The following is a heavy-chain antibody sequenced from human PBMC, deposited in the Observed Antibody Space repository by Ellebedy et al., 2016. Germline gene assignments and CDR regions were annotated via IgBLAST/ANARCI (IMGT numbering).Heavy chain of an antibody. J-gene: IGHJ5*02. Sequence: GESLKISXAASGFTFSSHWMYWVRQAPGKGLVWVSHINSDGKTTGYADSVRGRFTIARDNAKNTVFLQMSNLRADDTAVYYCATLADGSWGQGTLVTVSS. V-gene: IGHV3-74*01. CDR3: ATLADGS. CDR2: INSDGKTT. D-gene: IGHD6-13*01. CDR1: GFTFSSHW.